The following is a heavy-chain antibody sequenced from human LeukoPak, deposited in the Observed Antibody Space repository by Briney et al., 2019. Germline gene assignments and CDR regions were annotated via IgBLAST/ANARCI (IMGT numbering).Heavy chain of an antibody. CDR1: GGSISSYY. CDR3: ARVGRTGFDP. V-gene: IGHV4-59*01. Sequence: SETLSLTCTVSGGSISSYYWSWLRQPPGKGLEWIGYIYYSGSTNYNPSLKSRVTISVDTSKNQFSLKLSSVTAADTAVYYCARVGRTGFDPWGQGTLVTVSS. D-gene: IGHD1-26*01. CDR2: IYYSGST. J-gene: IGHJ5*02.